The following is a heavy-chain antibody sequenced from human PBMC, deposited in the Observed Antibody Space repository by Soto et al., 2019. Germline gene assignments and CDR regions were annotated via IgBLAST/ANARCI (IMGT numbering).Heavy chain of an antibody. CDR2: IYYSGST. J-gene: IGHJ6*02. Sequence: SETLSLTCTVSGGSISSSSYYWGWIRQPPGKGLEWIGSIYYSGSTYYNPSLKSRVTISVDTSKNQFSLKLSSVTAADTAVYYCARHQGSYGYYYYYGMDVWGQGTTVTVSS. D-gene: IGHD5-18*01. CDR1: GGSISSSSYY. V-gene: IGHV4-39*01. CDR3: ARHQGSYGYYYYYGMDV.